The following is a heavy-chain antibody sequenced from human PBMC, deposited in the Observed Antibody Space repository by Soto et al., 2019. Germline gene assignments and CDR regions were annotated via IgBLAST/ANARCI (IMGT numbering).Heavy chain of an antibody. J-gene: IGHJ4*02. Sequence: GASVKVSCKASGGTFSSYAISWVRQAPGQGLEWMGGIIPIFGTANYAQKFQGRVTITADESTSTAYMELSSLRSEDTAVYYCARDPSYYDFWSGHFDYWGRGTLVTVSS. CDR1: GGTFSSYA. CDR2: IIPIFGTA. CDR3: ARDPSYYDFWSGHFDY. V-gene: IGHV1-69*13. D-gene: IGHD3-3*01.